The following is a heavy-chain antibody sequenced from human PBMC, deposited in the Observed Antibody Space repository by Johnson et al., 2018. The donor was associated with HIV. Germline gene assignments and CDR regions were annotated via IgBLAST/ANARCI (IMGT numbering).Heavy chain of an antibody. Sequence: VQLVESGGVVVQPGGSLRLSCAASGFTFSDYYMSWIRQAPGKGLEWVSYISSSGSTIYYADSVKGRFPISRDNAKNYLYLQMNSLSAEDTAVYYCARRRGYSYGLTWGGYAFDIWGQGTMVTVSS. CDR1: GFTFSDYY. CDR2: ISSSGSTI. V-gene: IGHV3-11*01. D-gene: IGHD5-18*01. CDR3: ARRRGYSYGLTWGGYAFDI. J-gene: IGHJ3*02.